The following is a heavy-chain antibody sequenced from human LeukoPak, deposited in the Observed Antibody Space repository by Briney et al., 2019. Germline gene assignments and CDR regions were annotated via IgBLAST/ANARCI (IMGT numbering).Heavy chain of an antibody. CDR2: INPNSGGT. Sequence: ASVKVSCKASGYTFTCYYMHWVRQAPGQGLEWMGWINPNSGGTNYAQKFQGRVTMTRDTSISTAYMELSRLRSDDTAVYYCAREAQDYGDYVYYFDYWGQGTLVTVPS. D-gene: IGHD4-17*01. CDR1: GYTFTCYY. J-gene: IGHJ4*02. CDR3: AREAQDYGDYVYYFDY. V-gene: IGHV1-2*02.